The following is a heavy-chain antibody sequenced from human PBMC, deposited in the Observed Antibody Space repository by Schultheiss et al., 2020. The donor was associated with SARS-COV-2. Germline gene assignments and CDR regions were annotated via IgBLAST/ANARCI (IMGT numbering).Heavy chain of an antibody. CDR1: GGSISSYY. J-gene: IGHJ3*02. CDR2: INHSGST. D-gene: IGHD3-10*01. Sequence: SETLSLTCTVSGGSISSYYWSWIRQHPGKGLEWIGEINHSGSTNYNPSLKSRVTISVDTSKNQFSLKLSSVTAADTAVYYCATGSGGIWGQGTMVTVSS. CDR3: ATGSGGI. V-gene: IGHV4-34*01.